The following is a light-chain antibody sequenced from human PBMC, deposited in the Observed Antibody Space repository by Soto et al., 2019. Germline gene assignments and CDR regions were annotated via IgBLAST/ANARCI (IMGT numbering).Light chain of an antibody. J-gene: IGLJ1*01. CDR2: EVS. CDR1: SNDVGGYDY. CDR3: SSYAGSSPYV. V-gene: IGLV2-14*01. Sequence: QSALTQPASVSGSPGHSITISCTGTSNDVGGYDYVSWYQQHPGKAPKLVIYEVSHRPSGISDRFSGSKSGNTASLTISGLQVEDEADYYCSSYAGSSPYVFGPGTKVTVL.